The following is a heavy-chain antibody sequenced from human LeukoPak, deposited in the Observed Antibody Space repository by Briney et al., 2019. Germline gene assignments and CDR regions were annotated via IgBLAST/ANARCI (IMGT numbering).Heavy chain of an antibody. CDR3: ARAGPSSFDY. Sequence: PSETLSLTCTVSGGAISSYYWSWIRQPPGRGLEWIGEINYSGIPKYNPSLPSLKSRVTISVDTSKNQFSLKLSSVTAADTAVYYCARAGPSSFDYWGQGTLVTVSS. CDR1: GGAISSYY. D-gene: IGHD6-13*01. J-gene: IGHJ4*02. V-gene: IGHV4-59*12. CDR2: INYSGIP.